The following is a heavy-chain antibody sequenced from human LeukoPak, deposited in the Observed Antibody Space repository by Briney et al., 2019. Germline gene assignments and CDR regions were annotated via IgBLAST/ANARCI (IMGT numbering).Heavy chain of an antibody. CDR3: ARGHEMATINSPGY. D-gene: IGHD5-24*01. CDR2: IWYDGSNK. V-gene: IGHV3-33*01. Sequence: GGSVRLSCAASGFTFNNYGMHWVRQAPGKGLEWVAVIWYDGSNKYYADSVKGRFTISRDNSKNTLYLQMNSLRAEDTAVYYCARGHEMATINSPGYWGQGTLVTVSS. CDR1: GFTFNNYG. J-gene: IGHJ4*02.